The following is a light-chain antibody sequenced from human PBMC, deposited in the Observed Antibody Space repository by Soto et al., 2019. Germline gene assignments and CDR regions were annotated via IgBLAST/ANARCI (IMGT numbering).Light chain of an antibody. Sequence: QSVLTQPPSASWFPGQSVTISCTATKNDIGVYAFVSWYQHHPGKAPRLIIYEVVQRPSGVPDRFSGSKSGNTASLTVSGLQAADEADYFCKSYAGSNTYVFGSGTKVTVL. CDR1: KNDIGVYAF. CDR3: KSYAGSNTYV. CDR2: EVV. J-gene: IGLJ1*01. V-gene: IGLV2-8*01.